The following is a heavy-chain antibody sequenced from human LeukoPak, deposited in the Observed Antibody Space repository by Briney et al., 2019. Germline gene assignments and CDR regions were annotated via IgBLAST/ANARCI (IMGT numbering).Heavy chain of an antibody. V-gene: IGHV1-8*01. CDR2: MNPNSGNT. CDR3: ARGRVVRGVIYPHIFGNQLHQQNWFDP. Sequence: ASVKVSCKASGYTFTSYGINWVRQATGQGLEWMGWMNPNSGNTGYAQKFQGRVTMTRNTSISTAYMELSSLRSEVTAVYYCARGRVVRGVIYPHIFGNQLHQQNWFDPWGQGTLVTVSS. D-gene: IGHD3-10*01. CDR1: GYTFTSYG. J-gene: IGHJ5*02.